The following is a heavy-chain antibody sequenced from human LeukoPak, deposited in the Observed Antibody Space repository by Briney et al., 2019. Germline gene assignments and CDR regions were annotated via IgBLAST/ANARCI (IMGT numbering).Heavy chain of an antibody. D-gene: IGHD3-3*01. J-gene: IGHJ6*03. CDR2: IRYDGSNK. V-gene: IGHV3-30*02. CDR3: ANPIGFLEWLSPYYYYMDV. CDR1: GFTFSSYG. Sequence: GGSLRLSCAASGFTFSSYGMHWVRQAPGKGLEWVAFIRYDGSNKYYADSVKGRFTISRDNSKNTLYLQMNSLRAEDTAVYYCANPIGFLEWLSPYYYYMDVWGKGTTVTVSS.